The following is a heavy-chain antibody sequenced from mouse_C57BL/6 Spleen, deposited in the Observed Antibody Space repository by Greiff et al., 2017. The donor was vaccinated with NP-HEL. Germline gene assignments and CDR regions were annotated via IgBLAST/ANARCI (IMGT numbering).Heavy chain of an antibody. CDR3: ASVDYYGSSPFAY. Sequence: EVQVVESGGDLVKPGGSLKLSCAASGFTFSSYGMSWVRQTPDKRLEWVATISSGGSYTYSPDSVKGRFTISRDNAKNTLYLQMSSLKSEDTAMYYCASVDYYGSSPFAYWGQGTLVTVSA. D-gene: IGHD1-1*01. CDR1: GFTFSSYG. CDR2: ISSGGSYT. J-gene: IGHJ3*01. V-gene: IGHV5-6*01.